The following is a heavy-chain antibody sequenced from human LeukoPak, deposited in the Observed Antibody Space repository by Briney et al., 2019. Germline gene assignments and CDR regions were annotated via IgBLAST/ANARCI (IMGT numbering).Heavy chain of an antibody. Sequence: SGTLYLTCTVSGDSISSYYWSWIRQPAGKGLEWIGRIYTSGSTNYNPSLKSRVTMSVDTSKNQFSLKLSSVAAADTAVYYCAREVIVGATKAHYYYYYMDVWGKGTTVTVSS. CDR1: GDSISSYY. CDR2: IYTSGST. D-gene: IGHD1-26*01. J-gene: IGHJ6*03. CDR3: AREVIVGATKAHYYYYYMDV. V-gene: IGHV4-4*07.